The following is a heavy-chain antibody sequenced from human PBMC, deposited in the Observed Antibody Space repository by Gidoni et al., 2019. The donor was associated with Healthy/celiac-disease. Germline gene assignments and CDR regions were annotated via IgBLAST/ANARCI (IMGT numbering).Heavy chain of an antibody. J-gene: IGHJ6*02. CDR3: ARDREGDMDV. CDR1: TGSISSYD. V-gene: IGHV4-59*01. D-gene: IGHD1-26*01. CDR2: SYYSGST. Sequence: QVQLQESGPGLVKPSETLSLTCTVSTGSISSYDWSWIRHSPGKGLEWLGYSYYSGSTNYNPPLKSRVTISVDMSKNQFSLKLSSVTAADTAVYYCARDREGDMDVWGQGTTVTVSS.